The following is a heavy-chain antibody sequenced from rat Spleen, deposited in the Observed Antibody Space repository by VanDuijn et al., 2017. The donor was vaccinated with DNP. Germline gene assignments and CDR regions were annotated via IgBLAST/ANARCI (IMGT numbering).Heavy chain of an antibody. CDR2: INGGGGST. D-gene: IGHD5-1*01. J-gene: IGHJ1*01. CDR1: GFTFSDYN. CDR3: ARGSGTYYWYFDF. V-gene: IGHV5-7*01. Sequence: EVQLVESGGGLVQPGRSMKISCAASGFTFSDYNMAWVRQAPEKGLEWVATINGGGGSTYYRDSVKGRFTISRDNAQNTLDLQMNSLRSEDTATYYCARGSGTYYWYFDFWGPGTMVTVSS.